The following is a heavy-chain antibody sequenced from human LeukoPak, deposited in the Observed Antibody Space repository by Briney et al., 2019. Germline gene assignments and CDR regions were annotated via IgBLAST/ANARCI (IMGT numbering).Heavy chain of an antibody. CDR1: GFTFSSYA. D-gene: IGHD6-19*01. Sequence: GGSLRLSCAASGFTFSSYAMHWVRQAPGKGLEYVSAISSNGGSTYYANSVKGRFTISRDNSKNTLYLQMGSLRAEDMAVYYCARVLRGVAGYYYYYYMDVWGKGTTVTISS. CDR3: ARVLRGVAGYYYYYYMDV. V-gene: IGHV3-64*01. J-gene: IGHJ6*03. CDR2: ISSNGGST.